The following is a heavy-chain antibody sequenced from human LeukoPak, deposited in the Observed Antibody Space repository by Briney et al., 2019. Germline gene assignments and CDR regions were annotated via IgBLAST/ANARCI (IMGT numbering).Heavy chain of an antibody. CDR1: GGSISSSNW. Sequence: SGTLSLTSAVSGGSISSSNWWSWVRQPPGKGLEWIEEIYHSGSTNSTQSLKSPVTLSVEKFKNKFCLKLSSVTDPETAVYNCASILEDYGDSPQLSDAFDIWGQGTMVSVFS. V-gene: IGHV4-4*02. J-gene: IGHJ3*02. CDR2: IYHSGST. CDR3: ASILEDYGDSPQLSDAFDI. D-gene: IGHD4-17*01.